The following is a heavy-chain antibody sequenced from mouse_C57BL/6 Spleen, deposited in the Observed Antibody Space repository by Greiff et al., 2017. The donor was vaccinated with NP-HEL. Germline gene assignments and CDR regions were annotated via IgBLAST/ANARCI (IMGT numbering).Heavy chain of an antibody. D-gene: IGHD4-1*01. CDR2: INPSNGGT. CDR1: GYTFTSYW. CDR3: ARSGNWDVPFAY. V-gene: IGHV1-53*01. J-gene: IGHJ3*01. Sequence: VKLQQPGTELVKPGASVKLSCKASGYTFTSYWMHWVKQRPGQGLEWIGNINPSNGGTNYNEKFKSKATLTVDKSSSTAYMQLSSLTSEDSAVYYCARSGNWDVPFAYWGQGTLVTVSA.